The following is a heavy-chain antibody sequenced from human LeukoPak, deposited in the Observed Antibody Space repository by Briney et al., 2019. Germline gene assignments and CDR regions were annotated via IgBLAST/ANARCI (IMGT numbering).Heavy chain of an antibody. Sequence: PGGSLRLSCAASGFTISNYWMNWVRQAPGKGLVWVSNINTDGSKTTYADSVKGRFTISRDNAKSTLYLQMTSLRAEDTAVYYCVSLLLGWGQGTLVTVSS. J-gene: IGHJ4*02. D-gene: IGHD3-16*01. CDR1: GFTISNYW. CDR2: INTDGSKT. V-gene: IGHV3-74*01. CDR3: VSLLLG.